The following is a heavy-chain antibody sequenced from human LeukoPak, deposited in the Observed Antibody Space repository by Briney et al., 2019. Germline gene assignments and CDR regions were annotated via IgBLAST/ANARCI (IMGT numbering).Heavy chain of an antibody. CDR2: MNPNSGNT. J-gene: IGHJ4*02. V-gene: IGHV1-8*01. CDR3: ATTGRYDYSGSYEARPF. Sequence: ASVKVSCKASGYTFTSYDINWVRQATGQGLEWMGWMNPNSGNTGYAQKFQGRVTMTRNTSISTAYLELSSLRPEDTAIYFCATTGRYDYSGSYEARPFWGQGTLVSVSS. CDR1: GYTFTSYD. D-gene: IGHD3-22*01.